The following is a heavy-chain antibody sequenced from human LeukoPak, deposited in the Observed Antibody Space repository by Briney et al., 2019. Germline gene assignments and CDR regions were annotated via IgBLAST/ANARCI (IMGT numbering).Heavy chain of an antibody. V-gene: IGHV4-59*02. J-gene: IGHJ4*02. D-gene: IGHD7-27*01. CDR2: IYHTGSA. CDR3: ASRNLGNDY. Sequence: SETLSLTCTISGASVSDYYWSWLRQSPGKGVEGFGYIYHTGSASYSPSLKSRVTISADTSQNQFSRKLRSVTAADTAVYYCASRNLGNDYWGQGTLVTVSS. CDR1: GASVSDYY.